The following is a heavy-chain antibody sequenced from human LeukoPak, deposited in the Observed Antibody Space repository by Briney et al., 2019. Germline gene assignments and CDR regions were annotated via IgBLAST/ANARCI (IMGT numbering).Heavy chain of an antibody. V-gene: IGHV4-39*07. D-gene: IGHD3-9*01. CDR1: GGSISSSSYY. Sequence: SETLSLTCTVSGGSISSSSYYWGWIRQPPGTGLEWIGSIYYSGSTYYNPSLKSRVTISVDTSKNQFSLKLSSVTAADTAVYYCASGRPHSDILTGYFDYWGQGTLVTVSS. J-gene: IGHJ4*02. CDR3: ASGRPHSDILTGYFDY. CDR2: IYYSGST.